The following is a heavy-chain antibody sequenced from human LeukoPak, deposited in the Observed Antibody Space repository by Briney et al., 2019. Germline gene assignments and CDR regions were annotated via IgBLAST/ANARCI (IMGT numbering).Heavy chain of an antibody. CDR1: GFTFNSYF. D-gene: IGHD5-24*01. CDR2: ISYDGSNK. Sequence: GGSLRLSCAASGFTFNSYFMNWVRQAPGKGLEWVAVISYDGSNKYYADSVKGRFTISRDNSKNTLYLQMNSLRTEDTAVYYCARDAPLETRRDGYNSGVDGFDYWGQGTLVTVSS. J-gene: IGHJ4*02. CDR3: ARDAPLETRRDGYNSGVDGFDY. V-gene: IGHV3-30*03.